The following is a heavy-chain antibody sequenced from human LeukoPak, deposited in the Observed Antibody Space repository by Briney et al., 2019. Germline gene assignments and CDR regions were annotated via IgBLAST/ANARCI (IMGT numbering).Heavy chain of an antibody. CDR3: ARGALAVTDFDY. V-gene: IGHV4-39*07. CDR1: GASISRSGYQ. D-gene: IGHD4-11*01. Sequence: PSETLSLTCTVSGASISRSGYQWGWIRQPPGKGLEWIGNIYYSGSTYYNPSLKSRVTISVDTSKNQFSLNLSSVTAADTAVYYCARGALAVTDFDYWGQGTLVTVSS. CDR2: IYYSGST. J-gene: IGHJ4*02.